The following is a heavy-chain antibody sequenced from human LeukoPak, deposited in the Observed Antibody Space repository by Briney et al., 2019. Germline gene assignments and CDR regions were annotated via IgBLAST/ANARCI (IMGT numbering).Heavy chain of an antibody. J-gene: IGHJ4*02. CDR2: IYYDGKRN. D-gene: IGHD3-10*01. Sequence: GRSLRLSCEASRFTFSHFGMHWVRPAPNKGLEWVAVIYYDGKRNYYADSVKGRFTLSRDDSKNTVYLQMNRLRAEDAAVYFCVRGSKIRGVIPEGEFDYWGQGTVVTVSS. V-gene: IGHV3-30*03. CDR1: RFTFSHFG. CDR3: VRGSKIRGVIPEGEFDY.